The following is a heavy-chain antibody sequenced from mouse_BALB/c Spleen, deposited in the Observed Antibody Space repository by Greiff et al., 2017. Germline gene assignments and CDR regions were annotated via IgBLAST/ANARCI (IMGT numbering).Heavy chain of an antibody. CDR1: GFTFSDYY. CDR2: ISDGGSYT. Sequence: EVQRVESGGRLVKPGGSLKLSCAASGFTFSDYYMYWVRQTPEKRLEWVATISDGGSYTYYPDSVKGRFTISRDNAKNNLYLQMSSLKSEDTAMYYCARSYYGKGYFDVWGAGTTVTVSS. V-gene: IGHV5-4*02. J-gene: IGHJ1*01. CDR3: ARSYYGKGYFDV. D-gene: IGHD1-1*01.